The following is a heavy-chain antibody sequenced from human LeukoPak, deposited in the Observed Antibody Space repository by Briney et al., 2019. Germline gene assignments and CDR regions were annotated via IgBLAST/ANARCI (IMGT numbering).Heavy chain of an antibody. Sequence: GASVKVSCKASGGTFSSYAISWVRQAPGQGLEWMGWMNPNSGNTGYAQKLQGRVTMTTDTSTSTAYMELRSLRSDDTAVYYCARDAKLRYFEYLYWGQGTLVTVSS. D-gene: IGHD3-9*01. J-gene: IGHJ4*02. V-gene: IGHV1-18*01. CDR1: GGTFSSYA. CDR3: ARDAKLRYFEYLY. CDR2: MNPNSGNT.